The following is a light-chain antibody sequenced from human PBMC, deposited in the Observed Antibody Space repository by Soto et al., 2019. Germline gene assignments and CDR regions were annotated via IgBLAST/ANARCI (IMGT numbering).Light chain of an antibody. V-gene: IGKV1-5*03. CDR1: QSISSW. J-gene: IGKJ1*01. CDR3: QQYNGYSPAWT. CDR2: KAS. Sequence: DIQMTQSPSTLSASVGDRVSITCRASQSISSWLAWYQQKPGKAPVLLIYKASNLESGVPSRFSGSGSGTEFTLTISSLQPDDFATYYCQQYNGYSPAWTFGQGTKVDIK.